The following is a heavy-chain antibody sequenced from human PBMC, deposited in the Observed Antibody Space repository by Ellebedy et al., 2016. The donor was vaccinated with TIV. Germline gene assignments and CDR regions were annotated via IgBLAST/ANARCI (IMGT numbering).Heavy chain of an antibody. D-gene: IGHD4-17*01. CDR1: GFSFRSYW. V-gene: IGHV3-7*01. J-gene: IGHJ5*01. CDR3: ARRGSYGDYAVHVNSWFDS. Sequence: GESLKISCAASGFSFRSYWMSWVRQAPGKGLEWVANIYQDGSEKYYVDSVEGRFTISRDNDNNILYLQMKSLRAEDTAVYYCARRGSYGDYAVHVNSWFDSWGQGTPVTVAP. CDR2: IYQDGSEK.